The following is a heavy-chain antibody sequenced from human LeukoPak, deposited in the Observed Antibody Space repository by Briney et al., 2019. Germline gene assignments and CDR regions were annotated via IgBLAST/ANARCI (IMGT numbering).Heavy chain of an antibody. CDR3: ARAPGIAVAGTWFLDFDY. CDR2: INPNSGDT. D-gene: IGHD6-19*01. Sequence: GASVKVSCKTSGYTFTGYYIHWVRQAPGQGLEWMGWINPNSGDTNYAQKFQGRVTMTRDTSISTAYMELSRLRSDDTAVYYCARAPGIAVAGTWFLDFDYWGQGTLVTVSS. CDR1: GYTFTGYY. V-gene: IGHV1-2*02. J-gene: IGHJ4*02.